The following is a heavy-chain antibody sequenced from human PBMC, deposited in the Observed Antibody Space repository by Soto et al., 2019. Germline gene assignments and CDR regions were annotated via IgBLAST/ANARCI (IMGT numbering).Heavy chain of an antibody. CDR2: ISYDGSNK. V-gene: IGHV3-30*18. CDR1: GFTFSSYG. D-gene: IGHD6-13*01. CDR3: AKDLWRQQPGTHHYYYGMDV. Sequence: GGSLRLSCAASGFTFSSYGMHWVRQAPGKGLEWVAVISYDGSNKYYADSVKGRFTISRDNSKNTLYLQMNSLRAEDTAVYYCAKDLWRQQPGTHHYYYGMDVWGQGTTVTVSS. J-gene: IGHJ6*02.